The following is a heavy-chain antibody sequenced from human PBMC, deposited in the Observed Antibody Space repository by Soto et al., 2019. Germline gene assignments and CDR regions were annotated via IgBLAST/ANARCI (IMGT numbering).Heavy chain of an antibody. CDR1: GGSISSGDYY. Sequence: QVQLQEGGPGPVRPSQTLSLSCSVSGGSISSGDYYWSWIRQPPGKGLEWIGYIYHTGSTYYNPSLKSRVTLSVDTSKNQFSLNLSSVTAADTAVYYCARVGYCSGDTCYLAWFDPWGRGTQVTVSS. CDR3: ARVGYCSGDTCYLAWFDP. CDR2: IYHTGST. J-gene: IGHJ5*02. V-gene: IGHV4-30-4*01. D-gene: IGHD2-15*01.